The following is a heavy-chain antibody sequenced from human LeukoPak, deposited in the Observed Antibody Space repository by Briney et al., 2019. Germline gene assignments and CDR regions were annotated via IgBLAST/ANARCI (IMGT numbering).Heavy chain of an antibody. CDR1: GFTFSSYA. CDR3: AKRVTASSLAAFDI. V-gene: IGHV3-23*01. J-gene: IGHJ3*02. CDR2: ISGSGGST. D-gene: IGHD2-21*02. Sequence: RPGGSLRLSCAVSGFTFSSYAMSWVRQAPGKGLEWVSAISGSGGSTYYADSVKGRFTISRDNSKNTLYLQMNSLRAEDTAVYYCAKRVTASSLAAFDIWGQGTMVTVSS.